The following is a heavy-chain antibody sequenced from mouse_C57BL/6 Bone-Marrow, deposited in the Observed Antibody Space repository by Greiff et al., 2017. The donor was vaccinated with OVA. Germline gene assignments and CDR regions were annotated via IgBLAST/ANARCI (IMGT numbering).Heavy chain of an antibody. J-gene: IGHJ2*01. CDR3: ARRIFYDYDALDY. CDR2: IYPGDGDT. D-gene: IGHD2-4*01. V-gene: IGHV1-80*01. CDR1: GYAFSSYW. Sequence: QVQLKQSGAELVKPGASVKISCKASGYAFSSYWMNWVKQRPGKGLEWIGQIYPGDGDTNYNGKFKGKATLTADKSSSTAYMQLSSLTSEDSAVYFCARRIFYDYDALDYWGQGTTLTVSS.